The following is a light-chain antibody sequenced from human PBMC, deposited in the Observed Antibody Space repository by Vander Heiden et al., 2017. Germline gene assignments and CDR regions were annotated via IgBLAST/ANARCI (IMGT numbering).Light chain of an antibody. V-gene: IGLV1-51*01. Sequence: QSVLTQPPTVSAAPGKKVNISCSGSSSNIGNNYVSWYQQLPGTAPKLLIYDNNKRPSGIPDRFSGSKSGTSATLDITGLQTGDEADYYCGTWDSSLSAGVFGGGTKLTVL. CDR1: SSNIGNNY. J-gene: IGLJ3*02. CDR2: DNN. CDR3: GTWDSSLSAGV.